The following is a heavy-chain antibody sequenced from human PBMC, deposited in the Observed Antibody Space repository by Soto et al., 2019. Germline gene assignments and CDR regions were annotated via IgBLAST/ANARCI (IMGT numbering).Heavy chain of an antibody. CDR3: ASRRGYSYGWPY. CDR2: IYPGDSDT. V-gene: IGHV5-51*01. J-gene: IGHJ4*02. Sequence: RGESLKISCKVSGYKFTTYWIGWVRQMPGKGLEWMGVIYPGDSDTRYGPSFQGQVTISADKSISTAYLQWDSLRASDTAMYYCASRRGYSYGWPYWGQGTLVTVSS. CDR1: GYKFTTYW. D-gene: IGHD5-18*01.